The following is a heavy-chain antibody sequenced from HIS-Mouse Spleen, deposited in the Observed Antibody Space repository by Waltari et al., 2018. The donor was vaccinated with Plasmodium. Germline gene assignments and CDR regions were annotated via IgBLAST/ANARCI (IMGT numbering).Heavy chain of an antibody. V-gene: IGHV3-21*01. CDR2: ISSSSSYI. J-gene: IGHJ3*02. Sequence: EVQLVESGGGLVKPGGSLRLSCAASGFTFSSYRMSWVRQVPGKGLEWVSSISSSSSYIYYADSVKGRFTISRDNAKNSLYLQMNSLRAEDTAVYYCARVGATDAFDIWGQGTMVTVSS. CDR1: GFTFSSYR. D-gene: IGHD1-26*01. CDR3: ARVGATDAFDI.